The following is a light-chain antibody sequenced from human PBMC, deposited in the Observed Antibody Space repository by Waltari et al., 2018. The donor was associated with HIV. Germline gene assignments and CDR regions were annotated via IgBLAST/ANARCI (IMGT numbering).Light chain of an antibody. CDR1: QSLLFRSDNKNY. CDR3: QQDYSSPR. Sequence: DIVMTQSPDSLAVSLGERATINCKSSQSLLFRSDNKNYLTGYQQKPGQPPKRLIYWASTRESGVPDRFSGSGSGTDFTLTISRLQAEDVAVYYCQQDYSSPRFGQGTKVEIK. V-gene: IGKV4-1*01. CDR2: WAS. J-gene: IGKJ1*01.